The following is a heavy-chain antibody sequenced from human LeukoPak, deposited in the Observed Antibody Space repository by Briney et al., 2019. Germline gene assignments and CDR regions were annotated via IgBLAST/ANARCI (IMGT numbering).Heavy chain of an antibody. CDR2: INHSGST. D-gene: IGHD3-22*01. Sequence: SETLSLTCAVYGVSFSGYYWSWIRQPPGKGLEWMGEINHSGSTNYNPSLKSRVTISVDTSKNQFSLKLSSVTAADTAVYYCASSNYDSSGYRLSLDYWGQGTLVTVSS. J-gene: IGHJ4*02. V-gene: IGHV4-34*01. CDR3: ASSNYDSSGYRLSLDY. CDR1: GVSFSGYY.